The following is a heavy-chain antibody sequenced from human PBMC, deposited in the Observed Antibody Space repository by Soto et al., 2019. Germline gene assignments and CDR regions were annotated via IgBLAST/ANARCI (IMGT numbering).Heavy chain of an antibody. J-gene: IGHJ5*02. CDR2: ISGSGGST. CDR1: TFSSYA. D-gene: IGHD6-6*01. V-gene: IGHV3-23*01. CDR3: AKASSSPPNWFDP. Sequence: TFSSYAMAWVRQAPGKGLEWVSAISGSGGSTYYADSVKGRFTISRDNSKNTLYLQMNSLRAEDTALYYCAKASSSPPNWFDPWGQGTLVTVSS.